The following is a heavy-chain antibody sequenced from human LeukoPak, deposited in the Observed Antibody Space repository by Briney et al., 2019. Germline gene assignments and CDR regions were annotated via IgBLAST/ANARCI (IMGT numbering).Heavy chain of an antibody. J-gene: IGHJ6*03. CDR1: GGSISSYY. D-gene: IGHD3-3*01. CDR2: IYYSGST. CDR3: ARASMDFWSASYYMDV. V-gene: IGHV4-59*01. Sequence: PSETLSLTCTVSGGSISSYYWGWIRQPPGKGLEWIGYIYYSGSTNYNPSLKSRVTISVDTSKNQFSLKLSSVTAADTAVYYCARASMDFWSASYYMDVWGKGTTVTVSS.